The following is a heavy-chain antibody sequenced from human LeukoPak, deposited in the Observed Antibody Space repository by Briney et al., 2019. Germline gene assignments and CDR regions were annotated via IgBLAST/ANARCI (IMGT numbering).Heavy chain of an antibody. D-gene: IGHD2-21*02. V-gene: IGHV1-18*04. CDR2: ISAYNGNT. Sequence: GASVKVSCKASGYTFPGHHIHWVRQAPGQGLEWMGWISAYNGNTNYAQKLQGRVTMTTDTSTSTAYMELRSLRSDDTAVYYCAREVCGGDCRYYFDYWGQGTLVTVSS. CDR3: AREVCGGDCRYYFDY. J-gene: IGHJ4*02. CDR1: GYTFPGHH.